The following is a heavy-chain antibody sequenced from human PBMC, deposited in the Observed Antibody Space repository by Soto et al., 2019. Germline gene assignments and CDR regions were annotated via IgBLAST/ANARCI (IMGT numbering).Heavy chain of an antibody. V-gene: IGHV3-23*01. CDR3: TKGGGGDY. Sequence: GGSLRLSCAASGFTFSIYAMSWVRQAPGKGLEWVSALSNSGGNTYYADSVKGRFTISRDNSNNTLYLQMNSLRAEDTAVYYCTKGGGGDYWGQGTLVTVSS. CDR1: GFTFSIYA. J-gene: IGHJ4*02. CDR2: LSNSGGNT. D-gene: IGHD3-16*01.